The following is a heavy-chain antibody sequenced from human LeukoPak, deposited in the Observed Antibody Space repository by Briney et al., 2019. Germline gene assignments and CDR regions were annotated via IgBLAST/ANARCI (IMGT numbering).Heavy chain of an antibody. CDR3: ARVQKSRKSVASAVDC. J-gene: IGHJ4*02. Sequence: GGSLRLSCAASGFTFSSYEMNWVRQAPGKGLEWVSYISSSGSTIYYADSVKGRFTISRDNAKNSLDLQMNSLRAEDTAVYYCARVQKSRKSVASAVDCWGQGTVVIVSS. V-gene: IGHV3-48*03. D-gene: IGHD5-12*01. CDR1: GFTFSSYE. CDR2: ISSSGSTI.